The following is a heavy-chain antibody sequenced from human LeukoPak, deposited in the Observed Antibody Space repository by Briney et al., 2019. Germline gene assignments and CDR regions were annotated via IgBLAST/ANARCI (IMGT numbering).Heavy chain of an antibody. V-gene: IGHV4-34*01. CDR2: INHSGST. Sequence: SETLSLTCAVYGGSFSGYYWSWIRQPPGKGLEWSGEINHSGSTNYNPSLESRVTISVDTSKNQFSLKLSSVTAADTAVYYCAREYSGYDTTPFDYWGQGTLVTVSS. J-gene: IGHJ4*02. CDR3: AREYSGYDTTPFDY. CDR1: GGSFSGYY. D-gene: IGHD5-12*01.